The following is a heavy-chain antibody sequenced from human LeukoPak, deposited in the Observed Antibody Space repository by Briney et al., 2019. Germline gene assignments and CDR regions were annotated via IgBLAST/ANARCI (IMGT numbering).Heavy chain of an antibody. Sequence: GASVTVSCKASGYTFTNYAMNWVRQAPGQGLEWMGWIDTNTGNPTYAQGLTGRFVFSLDTSVNTAYLQIGSLKAEDTAVYYCARGGGYCSSSSCYVTDCWGRGTLVTVSS. V-gene: IGHV7-4-1*01. D-gene: IGHD2-2*01. CDR3: ARGGGYCSSSSCYVTDC. J-gene: IGHJ4*02. CDR2: IDTNTGNP. CDR1: GYTFTNYA.